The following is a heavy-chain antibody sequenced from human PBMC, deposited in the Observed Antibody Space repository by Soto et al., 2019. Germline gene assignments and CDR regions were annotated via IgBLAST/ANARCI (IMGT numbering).Heavy chain of an antibody. V-gene: IGHV4-39*01. J-gene: IGHJ6*02. CDR1: GGSISSSSYY. Sequence: PSETLSLTCTVSGGSISSSSYYWGWIRQPPGKGLEWIGSIHYSGSTYYNPSLKSRVTISVDTSKNQFSLKLSSVTAADTAVYYFARLAGYSSGWYFYYYYGMDVWGQGTTVTVSS. D-gene: IGHD6-19*01. CDR2: IHYSGST. CDR3: ARLAGYSSGWYFYYYYGMDV.